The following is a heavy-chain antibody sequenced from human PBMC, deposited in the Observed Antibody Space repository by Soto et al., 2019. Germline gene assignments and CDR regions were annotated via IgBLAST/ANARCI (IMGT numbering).Heavy chain of an antibody. CDR2: IIPVLDVT. D-gene: IGHD3-10*01. V-gene: IGHV1-69*02. J-gene: IGHJ6*03. CDR1: GGTFNRET. CDR3: ARGGKLGGGLGV. Sequence: QAQLVQSGAEVKKPGSSVKVSCKASGGTFNRETFSWVRQAPGQGLQWMGRIIPVLDVTEYPQNFQGRVTITADTSTRTVYLALSGLGSDDTAVYYCARGGKLGGGLGVWGKGTRVIVSS.